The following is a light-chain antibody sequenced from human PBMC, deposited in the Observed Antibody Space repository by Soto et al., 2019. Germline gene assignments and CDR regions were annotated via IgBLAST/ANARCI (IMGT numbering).Light chain of an antibody. J-gene: IGLJ3*02. CDR3: CSYAGSSPV. CDR2: EVS. CDR1: SSDVGSYNL. V-gene: IGLV2-23*02. Sequence: QSALTQPASVSGSPGQSITISCTGTSSDVGSYNLVSWYQQHPGKAPKLMIYEVSKRPSGVSNRFSGSKSGNTASLTISGLQAEDEADYYCCSYAGSSPVFGGGTQLT.